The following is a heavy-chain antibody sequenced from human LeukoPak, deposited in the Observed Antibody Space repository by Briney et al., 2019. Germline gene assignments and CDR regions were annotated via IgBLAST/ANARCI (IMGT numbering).Heavy chain of an antibody. J-gene: IGHJ4*02. CDR1: GFTFSSYG. CDR2: ISYDGSNK. D-gene: IGHD3-9*01. Sequence: GGSLRLSCAASGFTFSSYGMHWVRQAPGKGLEWVAVISYDGSNKYYADSVKGRFTISRDNSKNTLYLQMNSLRAEDTAVYYCAKRFIVTSPQGGEANDYWGQGTLVTVSS. CDR3: AKRFIVTSPQGGEANDY. V-gene: IGHV3-30*18.